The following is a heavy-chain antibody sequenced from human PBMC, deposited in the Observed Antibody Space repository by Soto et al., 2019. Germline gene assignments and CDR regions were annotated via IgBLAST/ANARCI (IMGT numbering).Heavy chain of an antibody. D-gene: IGHD5-12*01. J-gene: IGHJ4*02. CDR3: VSVVAIPGYPDN. CDR2: IVPIVDTS. Sequence: QVQLVQSGAEVRQPASSVKVSCKTSGGTFSSYAISWVRQAPGQGLEWMGGIVPIVDTSTYAQKFQGRVTIPADESTSTVYMELSSLRSDDTAVYYCVSVVAIPGYPDNWCQGTLVTVSS. V-gene: IGHV1-69*12. CDR1: GGTFSSYA.